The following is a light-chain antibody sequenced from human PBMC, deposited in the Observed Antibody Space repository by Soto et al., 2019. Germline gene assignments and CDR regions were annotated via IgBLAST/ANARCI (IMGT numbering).Light chain of an antibody. J-gene: IGLJ1*01. Sequence: QSALTQPASVSWSPGHSITISCTGTSSDVGGNKYVSWYQQHPGKAPKLLINQVSNRPSGVSNRFSGSKSGNTASLTISGLLAEDEADYFCTSSTSDTLYVFGTGTKVTAL. CDR1: SSDVGGNKY. CDR3: TSSTSDTLYV. CDR2: QVS. V-gene: IGLV2-14*01.